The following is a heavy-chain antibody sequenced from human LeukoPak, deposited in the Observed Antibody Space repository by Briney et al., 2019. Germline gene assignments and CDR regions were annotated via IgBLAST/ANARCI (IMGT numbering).Heavy chain of an antibody. CDR3: AKDGSSYQRATFFDY. CDR1: EVTVTSNY. V-gene: IGHV3-53*01. D-gene: IGHD2/OR15-2a*01. Sequence: GGSLRLSCAASEVTVTSNYLSWVRQAPGKGLQWVSVIYPGGDIYYSDSVKGRFTISRDNSKNTLYLQMNSLRAEDTAVYYCAKDGSSYQRATFFDYWGQGTLVTVSS. J-gene: IGHJ4*02. CDR2: IYPGGDI.